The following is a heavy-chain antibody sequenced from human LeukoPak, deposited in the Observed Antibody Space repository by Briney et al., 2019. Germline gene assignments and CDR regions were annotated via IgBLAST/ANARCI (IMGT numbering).Heavy chain of an antibody. CDR2: VSSSSSYI. Sequence: PGGSLRLSCAASGFTFSSYSMKWVRQAPGKGLEWVSSVSSSSSYIYYADSVKGRFTISRDNAKNSLYLQMNSLRAEDTAVYYCARSHSSSWYWWFDPWGQGTLVTVSS. CDR3: ARSHSSSWYWWFDP. CDR1: GFTFSSYS. D-gene: IGHD6-13*01. V-gene: IGHV3-21*01. J-gene: IGHJ5*02.